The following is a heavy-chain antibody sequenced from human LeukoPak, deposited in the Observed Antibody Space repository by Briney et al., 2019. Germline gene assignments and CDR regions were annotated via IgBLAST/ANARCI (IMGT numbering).Heavy chain of an antibody. Sequence: GGSLRLSCAASGFTFSSYAMSWVRQAPGKGLEWVSAISGSGGSTYYADSVKGRFTISRDNSKNTLYLQMNSLRAEDTAVYYCARDAAELYYYYYYMDVWGKGTTVTVSS. CDR1: GFTFSSYA. D-gene: IGHD2-15*01. J-gene: IGHJ6*03. V-gene: IGHV3-23*01. CDR2: ISGSGGST. CDR3: ARDAAELYYYYYYMDV.